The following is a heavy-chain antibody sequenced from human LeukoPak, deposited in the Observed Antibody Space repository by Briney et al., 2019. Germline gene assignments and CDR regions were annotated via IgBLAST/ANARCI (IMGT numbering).Heavy chain of an antibody. D-gene: IGHD3-10*01. Sequence: SETLSLTCAVYGGSFSGYYWSWIRQPPGKGLEWIGEINHSGSTNYNPSLKSRVTISVDTSKNQFSLKLSSVTAADTAVYYCARGPNPLPNMVRGAAYYFDYWGQGTLVTVSS. CDR1: GGSFSGYY. J-gene: IGHJ4*02. V-gene: IGHV4-34*01. CDR2: INHSGST. CDR3: ARGPNPLPNMVRGAAYYFDY.